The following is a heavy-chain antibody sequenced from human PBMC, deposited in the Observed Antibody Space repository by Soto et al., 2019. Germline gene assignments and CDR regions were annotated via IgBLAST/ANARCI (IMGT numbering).Heavy chain of an antibody. V-gene: IGHV3-11*01. CDR2: ISNGGSSI. CDR1: GFTFGDYD. CDR3: TRPCRYCNDGGPGNWFDP. J-gene: IGHJ5*02. Sequence: QVQLVESGGGLVKPGGSLRLSCAASGFTFGDYDMSWIRQAPGKGLEWVSYISNGGSSIYYADSVKGRFTISRDNAKRSVFLQMNSLRAEDTAVYYCTRPCRYCNDGGPGNWFDPWGQGTLVTVSS. D-gene: IGHD2-8*01.